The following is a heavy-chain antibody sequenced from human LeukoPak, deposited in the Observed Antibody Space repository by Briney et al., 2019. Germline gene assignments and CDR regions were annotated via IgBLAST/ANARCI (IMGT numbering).Heavy chain of an antibody. Sequence: SETLSLTCSVSGGSISGYYWTWIRHPPGKGLEWIGYIFYSGSTNYNPSLKSRVTISVDTSKNQFSLKLRSVTAADTAMYYCARHTQQLVPFDYWGRGTLVTVSS. V-gene: IGHV4-59*08. CDR3: ARHTQQLVPFDY. CDR2: IFYSGST. D-gene: IGHD6-13*01. CDR1: GGSISGYY. J-gene: IGHJ4*02.